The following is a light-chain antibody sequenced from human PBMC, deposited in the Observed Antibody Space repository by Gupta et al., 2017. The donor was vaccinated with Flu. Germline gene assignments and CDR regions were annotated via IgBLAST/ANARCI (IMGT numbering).Light chain of an antibody. CDR2: EDK. J-gene: IGLJ2*01. CDR1: SGDIASNY. Sequence: FLLPQPHSVSGSPGPTITISCTRSSGDIASNYVQWYQQRPASSPTTVLYEDKQSPSGVPARFSGSIDCSSTAATLPISVLQAEAEDDYYWQADHRNDQLFGGGTKLTVL. V-gene: IGLV6-57*01. CDR3: QADHRNDQL.